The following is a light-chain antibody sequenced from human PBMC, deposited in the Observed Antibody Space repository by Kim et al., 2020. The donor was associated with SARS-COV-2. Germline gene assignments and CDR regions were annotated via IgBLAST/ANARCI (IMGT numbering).Light chain of an antibody. CDR2: DED. V-gene: IGKV3-11*01. CDR1: QSVSAY. J-gene: IGKJ2*01. Sequence: FPGERAPRSCRAGQSVSAYLAWYQQKPGQAPRLLIYDEDNRAAGVPARFSGTGSGTDFALTISSLEPEDSAVYYCQQRSHWPMYTFDQGTKLEI. CDR3: QQRSHWPMYT.